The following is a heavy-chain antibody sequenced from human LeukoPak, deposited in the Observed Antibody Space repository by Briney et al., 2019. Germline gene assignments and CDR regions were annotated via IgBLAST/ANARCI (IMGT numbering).Heavy chain of an antibody. Sequence: GESLKISCKGSGYGSGYSFTSHWIAWVRQMPGKGLEWMGIIYPRDSNTIYSPSFQGQVTISVDTSIHTAYLQWISLKASDTAMYYCARHPIAAGGAYNWFDPWGQGTLVTVSS. D-gene: IGHD6-13*01. J-gene: IGHJ5*02. CDR2: IYPRDSNT. CDR3: ARHPIAAGGAYNWFDP. V-gene: IGHV5-51*01. CDR1: GYSFTSHW.